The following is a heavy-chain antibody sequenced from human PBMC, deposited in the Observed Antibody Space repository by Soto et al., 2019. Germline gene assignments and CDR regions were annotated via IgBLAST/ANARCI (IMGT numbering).Heavy chain of an antibody. CDR2: LHSDGSS. D-gene: IGHD3-22*01. J-gene: IGHJ4*02. Sequence: EVRLVETGGRLIRPGGSLRLSCAASGLNVMGTYMNWVRQAPGKGLEWVSTLHSDGSSFSADSVKGRFSISRDVPKNIFYLQMNRLRAEASAVYYCASSGYYDSSGDYWGQGTLVTVSS. CDR3: ASSGYYDSSGDY. CDR1: GLNVMGTY. V-gene: IGHV3-53*02.